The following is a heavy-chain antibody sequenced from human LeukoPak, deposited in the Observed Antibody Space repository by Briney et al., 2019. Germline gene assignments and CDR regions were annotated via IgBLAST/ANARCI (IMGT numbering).Heavy chain of an antibody. V-gene: IGHV3-23*01. CDR2: ISGSGGST. CDR3: AKDYRGSSSWYYFVY. D-gene: IGHD6-13*01. J-gene: IGHJ4*02. Sequence: PGGSLRLSCAASGFTFSSYAMSWVRQAPGKGLEWVSAISGSGGSTYYADSVKGRFTISRDNSKNTLYLQMNSLRAEDTAVYYCAKDYRGSSSWYYFVYWGQGTLVTVSS. CDR1: GFTFSSYA.